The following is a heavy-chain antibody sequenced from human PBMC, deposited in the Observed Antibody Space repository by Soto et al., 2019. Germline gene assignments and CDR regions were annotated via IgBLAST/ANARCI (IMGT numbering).Heavy chain of an antibody. J-gene: IGHJ4*02. Sequence: EVQLLESGGGLVQPGGSLRLSCAASGFTFISYAMSWVRQAPGKGLEWVSAISGIGGRTYYEDSVKGRFTISRDNSKNTLYLQMNSLRAEDTAVYHCANLRLPNIAGAYWGQGTLVTVSS. V-gene: IGHV3-23*01. D-gene: IGHD6-25*01. CDR2: ISGIGGRT. CDR3: ANLRLPNIAGAY. CDR1: GFTFISYA.